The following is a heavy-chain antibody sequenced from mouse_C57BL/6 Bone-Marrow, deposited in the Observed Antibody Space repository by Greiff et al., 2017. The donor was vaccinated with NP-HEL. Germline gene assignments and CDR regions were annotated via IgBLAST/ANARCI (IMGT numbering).Heavy chain of an antibody. CDR2: IYPGDGDT. J-gene: IGHJ3*01. CDR1: GYAFSSSW. CDR3: ARRVYYMFAY. Sequence: QVQLQQSGPELVKPGASVKISCKASGYAFSSSWMNWVKQRPGKGLEWIGRIYPGDGDTNYNGKFKGKATLTADKSSSTAYMQLSSLTSEDSAVYFCARRVYYMFAYWGQGTLVTVSA. D-gene: IGHD2-1*01. V-gene: IGHV1-82*01.